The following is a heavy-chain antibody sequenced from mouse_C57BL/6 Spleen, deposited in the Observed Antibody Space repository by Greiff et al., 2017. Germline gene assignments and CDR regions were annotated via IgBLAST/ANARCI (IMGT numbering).Heavy chain of an antibody. D-gene: IGHD1-1*01. Sequence: VQLKESGPGLVKPSQSLSLTCSVTGYSITRGYYWNWIRQFPGNKLEWMGYISYDGSINYNPSLKNRISITRDTSKNQFFLRLNSVNTEDTATDYCARDPWPTVVDWFAYWGQGTLVTVSA. CDR3: ARDPWPTVVDWFAY. CDR2: ISYDGSI. V-gene: IGHV3-6*01. J-gene: IGHJ3*01. CDR1: GYSITRGYY.